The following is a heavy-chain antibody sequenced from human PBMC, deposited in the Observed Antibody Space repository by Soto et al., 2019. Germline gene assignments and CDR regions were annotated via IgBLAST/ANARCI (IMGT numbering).Heavy chain of an antibody. CDR2: IYHSGST. V-gene: IGHV4-30-2*01. D-gene: IGHD6-13*01. CDR3: ARGRPSAGHNWFDP. Sequence: QLQLQASGSGLVKTSQTLSRTGAVSGGSISSGGYSWSWIRQPPGKGMEWIGYIYHSGSTYYNTSLKCRVTISVDRSKNQFSLKMSSVTATDTAVYYCARGRPSAGHNWFDPWGQGTLVTVSS. J-gene: IGHJ5*02. CDR1: GGSISSGGYS.